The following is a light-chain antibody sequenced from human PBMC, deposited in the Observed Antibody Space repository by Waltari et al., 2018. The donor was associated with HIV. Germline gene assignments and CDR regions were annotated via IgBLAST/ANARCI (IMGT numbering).Light chain of an antibody. J-gene: IGKJ5*01. CDR3: QQYNSDFYT. V-gene: IGKV1-5*03. CDR1: QDVNNW. CDR2: KAS. Sequence: DIQMTHSPSTLSASVGDRFTITFRASQDVNNWLAWYQQKTGKAPKLLIHKASLLDYGVPSSFSGSASGTRFTLISDSLQPDDFATYYCQQYNSDFYTFGQGTKLE.